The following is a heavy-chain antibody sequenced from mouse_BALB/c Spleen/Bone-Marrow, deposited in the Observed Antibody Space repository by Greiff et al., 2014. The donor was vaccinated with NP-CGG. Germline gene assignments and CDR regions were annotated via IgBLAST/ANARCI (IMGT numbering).Heavy chain of an antibody. Sequence: VQLQQSGPDLVEPSQRLTITCTVSGFSLKSYGVHWVRQPPGKGLEWLGGIWTDGSTTYNSALKSRLTISKDNTKSQLFLKMNSLQTDDTSMYYCAGHGRGYAYAMDYWGQGTSVTVSS. D-gene: IGHD2-2*01. CDR2: IWTDGST. J-gene: IGHJ4*01. CDR1: GFSLKSYG. CDR3: AGHGRGYAYAMDY. V-gene: IGHV2-6-2*01.